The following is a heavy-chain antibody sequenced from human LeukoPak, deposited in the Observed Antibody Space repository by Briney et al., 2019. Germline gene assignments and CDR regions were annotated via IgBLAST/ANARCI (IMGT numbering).Heavy chain of an antibody. J-gene: IGHJ4*02. V-gene: IGHV3-74*01. Sequence: PGGSLRLSCAASGFIFSDYWMHWVRQAPGQGLVLVSRINTDGGFTRYADSVQGRFIISRDTAKNTLFLQMNSLRAEDTAVYYCAREAKVGGALQYWGQGILVSVSS. D-gene: IGHD1-26*01. CDR2: INTDGGFT. CDR3: AREAKVGGALQY. CDR1: GFIFSDYW.